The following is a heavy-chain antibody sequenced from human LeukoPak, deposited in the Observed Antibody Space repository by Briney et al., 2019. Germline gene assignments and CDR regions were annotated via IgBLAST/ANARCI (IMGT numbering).Heavy chain of an antibody. V-gene: IGHV1-18*01. J-gene: IGHJ5*02. D-gene: IGHD3-3*01. CDR3: ARGYYDFWSGYSRLPWFDP. CDR2: ISAYNGNT. Sequence: GASVKVSCKASGYTFTSYGISWVRQAPGQGLEWMGWISAYNGNTNYAQKLQGRATITTDTSTSTAYMELRSLRSDDTAVYYCARGYYDFWSGYSRLPWFDPWGQGTLVTVSS. CDR1: GYTFTSYG.